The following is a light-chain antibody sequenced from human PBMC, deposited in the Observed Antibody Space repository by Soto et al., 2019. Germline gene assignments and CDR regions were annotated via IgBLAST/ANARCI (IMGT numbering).Light chain of an antibody. CDR2: EVS. J-gene: IGLJ1*01. CDR1: SSDVGAYRY. CDR3: NSYSSTDTPYV. V-gene: IGLV2-14*01. Sequence: QAVVAQPASVSGSPGQSITISCTGSSSDVGAYRYVSWSQQHPGKAPKVIIYEVSNRPSGVSNRFSGSKSGNTASLTISGLQAEDEADYYCNSYSSTDTPYVFGTGTKVTVL.